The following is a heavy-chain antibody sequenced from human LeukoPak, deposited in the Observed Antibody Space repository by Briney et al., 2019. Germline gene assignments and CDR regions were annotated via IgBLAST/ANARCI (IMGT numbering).Heavy chain of an antibody. CDR2: ISSSSSYI. V-gene: IGHV3-21*01. Sequence: PGGSLRLSCAASGFTFSSYSMNWVRQAPGKGLEWVSSISSSSSYIYYADSVKGRFTISRDNAKNSLYLQMNSLRAEDTAVYYCARSSHYYDSSGYSNDAFDIWGQGTMVTVSS. CDR1: GFTFSSYS. D-gene: IGHD3-22*01. CDR3: ARSSHYYDSSGYSNDAFDI. J-gene: IGHJ3*02.